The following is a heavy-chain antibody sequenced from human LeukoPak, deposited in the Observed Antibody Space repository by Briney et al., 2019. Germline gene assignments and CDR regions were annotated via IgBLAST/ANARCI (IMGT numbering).Heavy chain of an antibody. CDR1: GFTFSINA. V-gene: IGHV3-30*04. Sequence: GRSLTLSCEVSGFTFSINAMHWVRQAPGKGLEWVAVISYDGSNKNFADSVKGRSTVSRDNSKHTLYLHMNSLRSDDTAMYYCATGGKFDFWSGYHIDNWGQGTLVTVSS. D-gene: IGHD3-3*01. CDR2: ISYDGSNK. CDR3: ATGGKFDFWSGYHIDN. J-gene: IGHJ4*02.